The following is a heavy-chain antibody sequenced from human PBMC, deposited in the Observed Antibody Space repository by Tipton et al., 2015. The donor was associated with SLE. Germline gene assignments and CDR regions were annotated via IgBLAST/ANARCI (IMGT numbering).Heavy chain of an antibody. CDR1: GEALGGSY. CDR3: GRGWEGGNSFDY. V-gene: IGHV4-59*12. CDR2: ISYSGST. Sequence: GEALGGSYWSWIRQSPGKGLEWIGSISYSGSTQYNPSLKSRVTMSADTSKNQLSLNLNSVTAADTAVYFCGRGWEGGNSFDYWGRGTLVTVSS. D-gene: IGHD1-1*01. J-gene: IGHJ4*02.